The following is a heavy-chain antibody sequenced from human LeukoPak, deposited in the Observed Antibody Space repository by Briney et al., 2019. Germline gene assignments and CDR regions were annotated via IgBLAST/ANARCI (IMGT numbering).Heavy chain of an antibody. CDR3: ARPRGCGSTRCHNFDY. Sequence: GGSLRLSCAVSGFTFSGYSMSWVRQAPGKGLEWVAKMNEYGSEIFYVDSVKGRFTISRDNAKNSLYLQMNSLRAEDTAVYYCARPRGCGSTRCHNFDYWGQGTLVTVSS. CDR2: MNEYGSEI. CDR1: GFTFSGYS. D-gene: IGHD2-2*01. J-gene: IGHJ4*02. V-gene: IGHV3-7*01.